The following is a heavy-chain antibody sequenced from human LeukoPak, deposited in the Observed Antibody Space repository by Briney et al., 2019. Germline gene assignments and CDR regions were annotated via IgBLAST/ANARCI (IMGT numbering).Heavy chain of an antibody. CDR2: IYYGGST. D-gene: IGHD6-13*01. J-gene: IGHJ4*02. Sequence: PSETLSLTCSVSGGSIRETYWSWIRQPPGKGLEWMGYIYYGGSTKSNPSLENRVTISVDASKNEFSLKLSSVTAADTAVYYCAGSSGGIAAAIDYWGQGTLVTVSS. CDR3: AGSSGGIAAAIDY. CDR1: GGSIRETY. V-gene: IGHV4-59*01.